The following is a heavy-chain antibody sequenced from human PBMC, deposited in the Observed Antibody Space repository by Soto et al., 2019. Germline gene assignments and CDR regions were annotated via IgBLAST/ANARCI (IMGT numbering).Heavy chain of an antibody. J-gene: IGHJ6*02. CDR2: IYYSGST. CDR3: ARIAAAGYEYYYYGMDV. Sequence: SETLSLTCTVSGGSISSGGYYWSWIRQHPGKGLEWIGYIYYSGSTNYNPSLKSRVTISVDTSKNQFSLKLSSVTAADTAVYYCARIAAAGYEYYYYGMDVWGQGTTVTVSS. D-gene: IGHD6-13*01. V-gene: IGHV4-61*08. CDR1: GGSISSGGYY.